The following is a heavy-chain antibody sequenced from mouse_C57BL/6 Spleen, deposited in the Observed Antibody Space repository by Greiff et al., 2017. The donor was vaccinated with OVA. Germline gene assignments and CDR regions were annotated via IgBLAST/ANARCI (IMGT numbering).Heavy chain of an antibody. D-gene: IGHD1-3*01. J-gene: IGHJ4*01. V-gene: IGHV1-54*01. Sequence: QVQLKESGAELVRPGTSVKVSCKASGYAFTNYLIEWVKQRPGQGLEWIGEINPGSGGTNYNEKLKGKATLTADTSSSTAYMQLSSLTSEDSAVYFCASREWGYAMDYWGQGTSVTVSS. CDR2: INPGSGGT. CDR1: GYAFTNYL. CDR3: ASREWGYAMDY.